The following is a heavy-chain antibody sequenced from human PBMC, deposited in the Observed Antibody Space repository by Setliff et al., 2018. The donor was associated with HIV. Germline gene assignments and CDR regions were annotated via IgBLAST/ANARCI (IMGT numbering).Heavy chain of an antibody. CDR1: GHSFNSYW. J-gene: IGHJ3*02. CDR3: ARQAAAFDI. Sequence: PGESLKISCKGSGHSFNSYWIGWVRQMAGKGLEWMGIIHPGDTDTRYSPSFQGQVTISADKSISTAYLQWSSLKASDTAMYYCARQAAAFDIWGQGTMVTVSS. CDR2: IHPGDTDT. V-gene: IGHV5-51*01. D-gene: IGHD6-25*01.